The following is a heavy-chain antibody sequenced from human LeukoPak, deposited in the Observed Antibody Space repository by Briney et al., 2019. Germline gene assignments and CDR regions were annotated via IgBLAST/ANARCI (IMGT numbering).Heavy chain of an antibody. V-gene: IGHV1-69*04. D-gene: IGHD2-21*02. CDR2: IIPNFGIA. CDR3: ARDSFYCGGDCYFDY. J-gene: IGHJ4*02. Sequence: SVKVSCKASGGTFSSYAISWVRQAPGQGLEWMGRIIPNFGIANYAQKFQGRVTITADKSTSTAYMELSSLRSEDTAVYYCARDSFYCGGDCYFDYWGQGTLVTVSS. CDR1: GGTFSSYA.